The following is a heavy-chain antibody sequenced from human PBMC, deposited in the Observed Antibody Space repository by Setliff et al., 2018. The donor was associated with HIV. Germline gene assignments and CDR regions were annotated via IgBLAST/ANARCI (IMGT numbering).Heavy chain of an antibody. CDR1: GYSISSGYY. Sequence: SETLSLTCTVPGYSISSGYYWGWIRQPPGKGLEWIGYIYYSGSIYYNPSLKSRVTMSVDTSKNQFSLKLSSVTAADTAVYYCARSTYYYGSGKGSGWFDPWGQGTLVTVSS. CDR2: IYYSGSI. V-gene: IGHV4-38-2*02. CDR3: ARSTYYYGSGKGSGWFDP. D-gene: IGHD3-10*01. J-gene: IGHJ5*02.